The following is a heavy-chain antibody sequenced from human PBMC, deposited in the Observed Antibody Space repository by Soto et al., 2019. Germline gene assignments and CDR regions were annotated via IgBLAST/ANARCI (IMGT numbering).Heavy chain of an antibody. J-gene: IGHJ4*02. CDR2: IFDSGTT. CDR3: ASQASGWYPDY. Sequence: SETLSLTCTVSGGSISSGGYYWSWLRQHPGKGLEWIGYIFDSGTTYYNPSLKSRVTISVDPSKSQFSLRLTSVIATDTAVYYCASQASGWYPDYWGQGTLVTVSS. V-gene: IGHV4-31*03. CDR1: GGSISSGGYY. D-gene: IGHD6-19*01.